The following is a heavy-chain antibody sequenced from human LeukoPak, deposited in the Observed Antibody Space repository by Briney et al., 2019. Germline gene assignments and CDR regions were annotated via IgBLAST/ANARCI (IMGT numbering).Heavy chain of an antibody. J-gene: IGHJ4*02. CDR1: GYTFTSYG. CDR3: ARAIFGVVISRFDY. D-gene: IGHD3-3*01. V-gene: IGHV1-18*01. CDR2: ISAYNGNT. Sequence: ASVKVSCKASGYTFTSYGISWVRQAPGQGLEWMGWISAYNGNTNYAQKLQGRVTMTTDTSTSTAYMELRSLRSDDTAVYYCARAIFGVVISRFDYWGQGTLVTVSS.